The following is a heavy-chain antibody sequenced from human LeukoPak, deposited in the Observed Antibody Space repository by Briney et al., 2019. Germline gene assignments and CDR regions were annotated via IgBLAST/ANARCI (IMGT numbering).Heavy chain of an antibody. Sequence: HEASVKVSCKASGYTFTAYYIHWVRQAPGQGLEWMGWINPNSGGTNYAQKFQGRVTMTRDTSISTVYMELSRLGSDDTAVYYCTRGITAAGQGHFDYWGQGTLVTVSS. CDR1: GYTFTAYY. D-gene: IGHD6-25*01. J-gene: IGHJ4*02. CDR3: TRGITAAGQGHFDY. CDR2: INPNSGGT. V-gene: IGHV1-2*02.